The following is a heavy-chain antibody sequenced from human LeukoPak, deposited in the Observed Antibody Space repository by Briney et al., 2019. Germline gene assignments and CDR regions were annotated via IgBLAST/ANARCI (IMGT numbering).Heavy chain of an antibody. V-gene: IGHV3-30*02. CDR1: GLTFGSYG. D-gene: IGHD1-26*01. J-gene: IGHJ6*03. CDR3: AKRYGWEASYYYYYMDV. CDR2: IRYDGSNK. Sequence: GGSLRLSCGASGLTFGSYGMHWVRQAPGKGLEWVAFIRYDGSNKYYADSVKGRFTISRDNSKNTLYLQMNSLRAEDTAVYYCAKRYGWEASYYYYYMDVWGKGTTVTISS.